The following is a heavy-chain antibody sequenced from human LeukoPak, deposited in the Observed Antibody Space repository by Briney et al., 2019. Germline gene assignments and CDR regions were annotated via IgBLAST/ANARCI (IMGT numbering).Heavy chain of an antibody. CDR2: INPNSGGT. CDR1: GYSFTSYW. V-gene: IGHV1-2*02. J-gene: IGHJ6*03. D-gene: IGHD3-10*01. Sequence: GESLKISCKGSGYSFTSYWIGWVRQAPGQGLEWMGWINPNSGGTNYAQKFQGRVTMTRDTSISTAYMELSRLRSDDTAVYYCARAPFGYYYMDVWGKGTTVTVSS. CDR3: ARAPFGYYYMDV.